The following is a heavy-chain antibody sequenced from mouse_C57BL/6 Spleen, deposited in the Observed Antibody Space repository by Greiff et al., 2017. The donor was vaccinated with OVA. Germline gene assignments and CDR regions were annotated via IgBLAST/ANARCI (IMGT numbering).Heavy chain of an antibody. D-gene: IGHD2-12*01. V-gene: IGHV2-5*01. CDR2: IWRGGST. Sequence: VKLMESGPGLVQPSQSLSITCTVSGFSLTSYGVHWVRQSPGKGLEWLGVIWRGGSTDYNAAFMSRLSITKDNSKSQVFFKMNSLQADDTAIYYCAKDYSPYYYAMDYWGQGTSVTVSS. J-gene: IGHJ4*01. CDR1: GFSLTSYG. CDR3: AKDYSPYYYAMDY.